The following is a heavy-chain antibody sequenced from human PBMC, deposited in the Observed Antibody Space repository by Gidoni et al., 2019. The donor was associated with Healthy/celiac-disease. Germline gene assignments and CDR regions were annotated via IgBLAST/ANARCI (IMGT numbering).Heavy chain of an antibody. CDR1: GFTVSSNY. D-gene: IGHD1-26*01. CDR2: IYSGGST. CDR3: ARAGSYYAFDY. Sequence: EVQLVETGGGLIQPGGSLRLSCAASGFTVSSNYMSWVRPAPGKGLEWVSVIYSGGSTYYADSVKGRFTISRDNSKNTLYLQMNSLRAEDTAVYYCARAGSYYAFDYWGQGTLVTVSS. V-gene: IGHV3-53*02. J-gene: IGHJ4*02.